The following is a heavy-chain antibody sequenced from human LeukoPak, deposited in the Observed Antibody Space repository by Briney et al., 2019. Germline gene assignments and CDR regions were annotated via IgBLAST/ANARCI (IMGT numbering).Heavy chain of an antibody. CDR3: ARGLFLSGYLDAFDI. V-gene: IGHV3-53*01. CDR2: IYSDGRT. CDR1: GFTVSNKY. Sequence: GGSLRLSCAASGFTVSNKYMTWVRQAPGKGLEWVSLIYSDGRTYYADSVKGRCTISRDNSKNTLYLQMNSLRIEDTAVYYCARGLFLSGYLDAFDIWGQGTVVTVSS. J-gene: IGHJ3*02. D-gene: IGHD3-22*01.